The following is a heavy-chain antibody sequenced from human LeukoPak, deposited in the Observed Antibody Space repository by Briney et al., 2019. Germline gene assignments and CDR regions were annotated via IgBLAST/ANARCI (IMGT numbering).Heavy chain of an antibody. V-gene: IGHV1-69*01. Sequence: SVKVSCKASGGTFSSYAISWVRQAPGQGLEWMGGVIPILGTPNYAQRFQGRVTITADESTSTAFMELSRLRSDDTAVYYCARDPSRPVYYYYYMDVWGKGTTVTISS. CDR2: VIPILGTP. CDR1: GGTFSSYA. J-gene: IGHJ6*03. CDR3: ARDPSRPVYYYYYMDV.